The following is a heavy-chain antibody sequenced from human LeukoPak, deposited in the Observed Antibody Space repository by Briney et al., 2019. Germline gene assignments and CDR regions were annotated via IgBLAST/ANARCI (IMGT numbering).Heavy chain of an antibody. J-gene: IGHJ5*02. D-gene: IGHD1-26*01. V-gene: IGHV3-21*03. CDR2: ISSSSSYI. CDR1: GFTFSSYS. CDR3: VSLSGSYYSAYNWFDP. Sequence: GGSLRLSCAASGFTFSSYSMNWVRQAPGKGLEWVSSISSSSSYIYYADSVKGRFTISRDDAKNSLYLQMNSLKTEDTAVYYCVSLSGSYYSAYNWFDPWGQGTLVTVSS.